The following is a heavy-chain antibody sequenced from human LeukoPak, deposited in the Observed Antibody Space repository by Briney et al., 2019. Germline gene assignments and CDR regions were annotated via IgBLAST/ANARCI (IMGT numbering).Heavy chain of an antibody. Sequence: GGSLRLSCAASGLTFSNNAMKWVRPAPGKGLEWVSTISGPGGSTYYGDSVKGRFTTSRDNSKNTVYLQMNSLRADDTAIYYCAKGDYGYYYYMDVWGKGTTVTVSS. CDR1: GLTFSNNA. D-gene: IGHD4-17*01. V-gene: IGHV3-23*01. CDR3: AKGDYGYYYYMDV. J-gene: IGHJ6*03. CDR2: ISGPGGST.